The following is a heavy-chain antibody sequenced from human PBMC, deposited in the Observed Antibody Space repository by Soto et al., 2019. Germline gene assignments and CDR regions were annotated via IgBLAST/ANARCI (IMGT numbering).Heavy chain of an antibody. Sequence: SETLSLTCAVSGYSISSGYYWGWIRQPPGKGLEWIGSIYHSGSTYYNPSLKSRVTISVDTSKTQFSLKLSSVTAADTAVYYCSSDHGRQGYDFWSGYSALGNGMDVWGQGTTVT. CDR1: GYSISSGYY. CDR3: SSDHGRQGYDFWSGYSALGNGMDV. V-gene: IGHV4-38-2*01. CDR2: IYHSGST. D-gene: IGHD3-3*01. J-gene: IGHJ6*02.